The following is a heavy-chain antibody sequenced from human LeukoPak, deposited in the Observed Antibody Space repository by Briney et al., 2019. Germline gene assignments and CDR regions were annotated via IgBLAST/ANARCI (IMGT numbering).Heavy chain of an antibody. CDR1: GGSISSSSYY. V-gene: IGHV4-31*03. CDR2: IYYSGST. Sequence: PSETLSLTCTVSGGSISSSSYYWSWIRQHPGKGLEWIGYIYYSGSTYYNPSLKSRVTISVDTSKNQFSLKLSSVSAADTAVYYCARGGGDVYNVFDYWGQGTLVTVSS. J-gene: IGHJ4*02. D-gene: IGHD5-24*01. CDR3: ARGGGDVYNVFDY.